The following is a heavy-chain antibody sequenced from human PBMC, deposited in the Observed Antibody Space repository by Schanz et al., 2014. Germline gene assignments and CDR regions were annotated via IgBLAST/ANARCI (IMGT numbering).Heavy chain of an antibody. CDR1: GFTFSTYA. J-gene: IGHJ4*02. CDR3: ARDPNTSAWLPYFDT. D-gene: IGHD6-19*01. V-gene: IGHV3-30*04. Sequence: VQLVESGGGLVQPGGSLRLSCATSGFTFSTYAMSWVRQAPGKGLEWVAVMWNDGIKTHYADSGKGRFTISRDNSKNTVYLQMNSLRTDDTAMYYCARDPNTSAWLPYFDTWGQGTLVTVSS. CDR2: MWNDGIKT.